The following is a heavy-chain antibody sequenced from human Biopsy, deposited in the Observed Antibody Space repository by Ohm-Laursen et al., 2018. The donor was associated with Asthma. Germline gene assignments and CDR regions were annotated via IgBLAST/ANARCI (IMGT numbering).Heavy chain of an antibody. V-gene: IGHV4-59*12. J-gene: IGHJ5*02. CDR2: ISYSVEYSGST. Sequence: SETLSLTCTVSGGSISGYYWSWIRQPPGKGLEWIGYISYSVEYSGSTNYNPSLKSRVTISADTSKNQFHLNLSSVTAADTAVYFCARAAITGIRGWFDPWGQGTQVTVSS. CDR1: GGSISGYY. D-gene: IGHD1-20*01. CDR3: ARAAITGIRGWFDP.